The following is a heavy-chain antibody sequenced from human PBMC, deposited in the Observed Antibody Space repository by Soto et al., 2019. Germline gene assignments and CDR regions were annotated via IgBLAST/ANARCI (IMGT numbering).Heavy chain of an antibody. CDR1: GYSFTSYW. J-gene: IGHJ3*02. CDR2: IHLGDSDT. Sequence: PXESLTISSKASGYSFTSYWIGLVRQMREKGLEWMGIIHLGDSDTKYSPSFQGQVTISADKSVSTAYLQWSSLKASDTAMYYCARRGGSSGPMAFDIWGQGTMVTVSS. D-gene: IGHD3-22*01. CDR3: ARRGGSSGPMAFDI. V-gene: IGHV5-51*01.